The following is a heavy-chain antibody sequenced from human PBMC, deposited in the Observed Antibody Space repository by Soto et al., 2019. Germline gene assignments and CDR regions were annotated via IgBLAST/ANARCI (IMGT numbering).Heavy chain of an antibody. CDR1: GGSISSSSYY. D-gene: IGHD3-16*01. J-gene: IGHJ3*02. CDR3: ARSYDYVWGSDHDAFDI. CDR2: IYYSGST. V-gene: IGHV4-39*01. Sequence: PSETLSLTCTVSGGSISSSSYYWGWIRQPPGKGPEWIGSIYYSGSTYYNPSLKSRVTISVDTSKNQFSLKLSSVTAADTAVYYCARSYDYVWGSDHDAFDIWGQGTMVTVSS.